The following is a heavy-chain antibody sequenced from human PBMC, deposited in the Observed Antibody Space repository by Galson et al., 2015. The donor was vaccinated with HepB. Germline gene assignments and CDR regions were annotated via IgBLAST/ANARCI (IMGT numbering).Heavy chain of an antibody. CDR2: IFYDGNTK. CDR1: GFDFSSNV. J-gene: IGHJ4*02. D-gene: IGHD1-26*01. V-gene: IGHV3-30*03. CDR3: ARPMVGATVIDY. Sequence: SLRLSCAASGFDFSSNVFHWVRQPPGKGLEWVAAIFYDGNTKSYGDSVKGRFTISRDNSKNTVYLQMNNLKSEDTAVNYCARPMVGATVIDYWGQGAVVTVSS.